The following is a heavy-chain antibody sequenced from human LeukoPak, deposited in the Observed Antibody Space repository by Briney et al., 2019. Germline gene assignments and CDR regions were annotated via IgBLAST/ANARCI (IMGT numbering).Heavy chain of an antibody. CDR1: GFSLSTSGVG. CDR3: AHRFRVAAGHRGTNWFDP. J-gene: IGHJ5*02. CDR2: IYWNDDK. V-gene: IGHV2-5*01. D-gene: IGHD6-13*01. Sequence: VSGPTLVNPTQTLTLTCTFSGFSLSTSGVGVGWIRQPPGKALEWLALIYWNDDKRYSPSLKSRPTITKDTSKNQVVLIMTNMDPVDTATYYCAHRFRVAAGHRGTNWFDPWGQGTLVTVSS.